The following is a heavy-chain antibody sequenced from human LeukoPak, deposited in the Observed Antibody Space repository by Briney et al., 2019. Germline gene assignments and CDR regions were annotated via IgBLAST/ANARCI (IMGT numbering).Heavy chain of an antibody. D-gene: IGHD4-23*01. Sequence: PSETLSLTCTVSGGSISSYYWSWIRQPPGKGLEWIGYIYYSGSTNYNPSLKSRVSISVVTSKNQFTLKLSSVTAADTAVYYCARWRGNGDYGANSVISQFDYWGQGTLVTVSS. V-gene: IGHV4-59*01. CDR3: ARWRGNGDYGANSVISQFDY. CDR1: GGSISSYY. J-gene: IGHJ4*02. CDR2: IYYSGST.